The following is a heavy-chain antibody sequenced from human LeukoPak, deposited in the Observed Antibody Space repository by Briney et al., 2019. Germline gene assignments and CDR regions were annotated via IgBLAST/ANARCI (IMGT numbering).Heavy chain of an antibody. D-gene: IGHD2-8*02. Sequence: GGSLRLSCTASRFTFSRYAMNWVRQAPGKGLEWVAVISHDGKNKYYADFVKGRFIISRDNSKNTLFLQLTSLRAEDTAVYYCSRDYCTGGGCNNANDIWGQGTMVTVSS. CDR3: SRDYCTGGGCNNANDI. CDR2: ISHDGKNK. J-gene: IGHJ3*02. CDR1: RFTFSRYA. V-gene: IGHV3-30*03.